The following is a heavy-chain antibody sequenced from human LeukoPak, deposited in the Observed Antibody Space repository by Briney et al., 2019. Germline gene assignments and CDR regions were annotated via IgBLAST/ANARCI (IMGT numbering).Heavy chain of an antibody. CDR1: GGSISSSSYY. CDR2: IYTSGST. J-gene: IGHJ6*03. Sequence: KPSETLSLTCTVSGGSISSSSYYWGWIRQPPGKGLEWIGRIYTSGSTNYNPSLKSRVTMSVDTSKNQFSLKLSSVTAADTAVYYCARVIVVVPAARIYYYYYYMDVWGKGTTVTVSS. V-gene: IGHV4-61*05. CDR3: ARVIVVVPAARIYYYYYYMDV. D-gene: IGHD2-2*01.